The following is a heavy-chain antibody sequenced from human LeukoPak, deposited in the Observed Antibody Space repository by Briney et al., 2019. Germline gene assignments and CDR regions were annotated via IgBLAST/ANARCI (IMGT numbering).Heavy chain of an antibody. CDR2: IYPDDSDT. V-gene: IGHV5-51*01. CDR3: ARRWYYGDYGYFDY. Sequence: GESLKISCKGSGYSFSSNWIGWVRQMPGKGLEWMGSIYPDDSDTRYSPSFQGQVTISADKSISTAYLQWSSLKASDTAMYYCARRWYYGDYGYFDYWGQGTLVTASS. J-gene: IGHJ4*02. D-gene: IGHD4-17*01. CDR1: GYSFSSNW.